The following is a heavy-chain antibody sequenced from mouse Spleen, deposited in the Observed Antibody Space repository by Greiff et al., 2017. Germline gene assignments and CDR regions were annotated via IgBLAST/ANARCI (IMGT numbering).Heavy chain of an antibody. V-gene: IGHV1-81*01. CDR1: GYTFTSYG. D-gene: IGHD2-3*01. CDR3: ARGLLLWYFDV. Sequence: QVQLKESGAELARPGASVKLSCKASGYTFTSYGISWVKQRTGQGLEWIGEIYPRSGNTYYNEKFKGKATLTADKSSSTAYMELRSLTSEDSAVYFCARGLLLWYFDVWGAGTTVTVSS. J-gene: IGHJ1*01. CDR2: IYPRSGNT.